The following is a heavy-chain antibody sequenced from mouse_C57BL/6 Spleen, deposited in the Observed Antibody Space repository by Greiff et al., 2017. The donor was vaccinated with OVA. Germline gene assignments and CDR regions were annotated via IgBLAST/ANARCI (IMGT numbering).Heavy chain of an antibody. J-gene: IGHJ3*01. CDR1: GYAFTNYL. D-gene: IGHD2-1*01. V-gene: IGHV1-54*01. CDR3: ARRYGKYGEGGG. CDR2: INPGSGGT. Sequence: VQLQQPGPELVRPGTSLKLSCKASGYAFTNYLIHWVKQTPGQGLEWIGVINPGSGGTNYNEQFNGKATLTADKSSSPAYLQLSSLTSEDSAVYVCARRYGKYGEGGGWGQGALVTVA.